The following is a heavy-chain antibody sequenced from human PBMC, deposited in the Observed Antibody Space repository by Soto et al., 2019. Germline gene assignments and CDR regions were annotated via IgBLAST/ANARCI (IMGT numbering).Heavy chain of an antibody. CDR2: ISGGSSTR. D-gene: IGHD3-22*01. CDR1: GFTFSDFS. J-gene: IGHJ4*02. Sequence: GGALRLSCVASGFTFSDFSMNWGRQAPGKGLEWVPYISGGSSTRYYADSVKGRFSISRDNARNSLHLQMNSLRDEDTAVYYCVRDQDRSDYYWGRGGYWGQGTLVTVSS. V-gene: IGHV3-48*02. CDR3: VRDQDRSDYYWGRGGY.